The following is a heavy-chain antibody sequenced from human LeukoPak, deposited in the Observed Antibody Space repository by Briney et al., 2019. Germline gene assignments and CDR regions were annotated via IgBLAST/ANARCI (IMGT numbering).Heavy chain of an antibody. CDR1: GGTFSSYA. CDR3: ATPDCSSTSCYVWDYYGMDV. J-gene: IGHJ6*02. D-gene: IGHD2-2*01. V-gene: IGHV1-69*13. Sequence: ASVKVSCKASGGTFSSYAISWVRQAPGQGLEWMGGIIPIFGTANYAQKFQGRVTITADESTSTAYMELSSLRSEDTAVYYCATPDCSSTSCYVWDYYGMDVWGQGTTVTVSS. CDR2: IIPIFGTA.